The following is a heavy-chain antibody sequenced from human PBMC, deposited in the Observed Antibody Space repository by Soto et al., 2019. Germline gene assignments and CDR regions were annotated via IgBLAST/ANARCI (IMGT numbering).Heavy chain of an antibody. CDR3: ARDLPQYSSSWYVGVPEYYYYGMDV. CDR2: ISSSANTI. CDR1: GFTFSDYY. J-gene: IGHJ6*02. D-gene: IGHD6-13*01. Sequence: QVQLVESGGGLVKPGGSLRLSCAASGFTFSDYYMSWIRQAPGKGLEWVSYISSSANTIYYADSVKGRFTISRDNAKNSLFLQMNSLRAEDTAVYYCARDLPQYSSSWYVGVPEYYYYGMDVWGQGTTVTVSS. V-gene: IGHV3-11*01.